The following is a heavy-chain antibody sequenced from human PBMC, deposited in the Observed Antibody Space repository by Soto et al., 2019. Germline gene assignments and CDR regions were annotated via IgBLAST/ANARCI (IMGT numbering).Heavy chain of an antibody. CDR3: ARPLLSAGGGYYYYYGMDV. CDR1: GFTFSSYS. V-gene: IGHV3-21*01. CDR2: ISSSSSYI. J-gene: IGHJ6*02. D-gene: IGHD2-15*01. Sequence: GGSLRLSCAASGFTFSSYSMNWVRQAPGKGLEWVSSISSSSSYIYYADSVKGRFTISRDNAKNSMYLQMNSLRAEDTAVYYCARPLLSAGGGYYYYYGMDVWGQGTTVTVSS.